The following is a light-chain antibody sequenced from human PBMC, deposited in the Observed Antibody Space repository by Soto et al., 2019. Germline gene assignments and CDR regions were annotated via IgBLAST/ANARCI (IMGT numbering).Light chain of an antibody. CDR3: QQYGSSSWT. CDR1: QSVSSIY. V-gene: IGKV3-20*01. Sequence: EIVLTQSPGTLSLSPGERATLSCRASQSVSSIYLAWYQHKPVQAPSLLIYGASSRATGIPDRFSGSGSGTDFTITIIRRETEDFAVYYCQQYGSSSWTFGRGTTVEIK. CDR2: GAS. J-gene: IGKJ1*01.